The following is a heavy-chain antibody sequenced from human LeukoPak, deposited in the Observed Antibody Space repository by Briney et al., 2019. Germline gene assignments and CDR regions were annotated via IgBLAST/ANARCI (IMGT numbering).Heavy chain of an antibody. V-gene: IGHV3-23*01. D-gene: IGHD4-17*01. CDR1: GFTFSSYA. CDR3: ARNRGDPSYFDY. CDR2: ISGSGGTT. J-gene: IGHJ4*02. Sequence: SGGSLRLSCAASGFTFSSYAMSWVRQAPGKGLEWVSSISGSGGTTYYADSVKGRFTISRNNPKNSLYLQMNSLRAEDTAVYYCARNRGDPSYFDYWGQGTLVTVSS.